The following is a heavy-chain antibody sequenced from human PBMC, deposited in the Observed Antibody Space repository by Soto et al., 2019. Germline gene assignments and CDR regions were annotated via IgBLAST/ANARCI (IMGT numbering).Heavy chain of an antibody. CDR1: GFTFSSYW. CDR2: IKQDGSEK. Sequence: GGSLRLSCAASGFTFSSYWMRWVRQAPGKGLEWVANIKQDGSEKYYVDSVKGRFTISRDNAKNSLYLQMNSLRAEDTAVYYCARGPRRITMIVVVIIGSFDYWGQGTLVTVSS. CDR3: ARGPRRITMIVVVIIGSFDY. J-gene: IGHJ4*02. D-gene: IGHD3-22*01. V-gene: IGHV3-7*03.